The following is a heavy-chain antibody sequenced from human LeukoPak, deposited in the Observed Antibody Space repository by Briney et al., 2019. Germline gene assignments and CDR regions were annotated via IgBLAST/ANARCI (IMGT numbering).Heavy chain of an antibody. D-gene: IGHD2-2*01. J-gene: IGHJ5*02. CDR3: ARETRDGQGGDIVVVPAGKGWFDP. Sequence: ASVKVSCKASGCTFTSYGISWVRQAPGQGLEWMGWISAYNGNTNYAQKLQGRVTMTTDTSTSTAYMELRSLRSDDTAVYYCARETRDGQGGDIVVVPAGKGWFDPWGQGTLVTVSS. CDR2: ISAYNGNT. CDR1: GCTFTSYG. V-gene: IGHV1-18*01.